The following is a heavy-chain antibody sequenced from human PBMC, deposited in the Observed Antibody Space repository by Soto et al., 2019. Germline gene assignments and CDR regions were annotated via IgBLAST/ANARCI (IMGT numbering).Heavy chain of an antibody. CDR2: IYYSGST. V-gene: IGHV4-31*03. CDR1: GGSISSGGYY. Sequence: QVQLQESGPGLVKPSQTLSLTCTVSGGSISSGGYYWSWIRQHPGKGLEWIGYIYYSGSTYYNPSLKRRVTISVDTSKNQFSLKLSSVTAAGTAVYYCARTSGYDYYSGMDVWGQGSTVTVSS. CDR3: ARTSGYDYYSGMDV. J-gene: IGHJ6*02. D-gene: IGHD5-12*01.